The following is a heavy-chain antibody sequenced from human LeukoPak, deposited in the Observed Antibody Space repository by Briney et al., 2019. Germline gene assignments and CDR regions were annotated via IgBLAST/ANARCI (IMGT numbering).Heavy chain of an antibody. J-gene: IGHJ4*02. CDR2: IWYDGSNK. V-gene: IGHV3-33*08. CDR3: ARDRGYSYAHPLDY. Sequence: GGSLRLSCAASGFTFSSYGMHWVRQAPGKGLEWVALIWYDGSNKYYADSVKGRFTISRDNSHNTLYLQMNSLRAEDTAVYYCARDRGYSYAHPLDYWGQGTLVTVSS. D-gene: IGHD5-18*01. CDR1: GFTFSSYG.